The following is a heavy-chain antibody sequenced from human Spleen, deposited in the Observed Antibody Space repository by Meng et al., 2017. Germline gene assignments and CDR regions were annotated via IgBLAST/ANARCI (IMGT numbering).Heavy chain of an antibody. Sequence: SVKVSCKTSGDTFNFYALSWVRQAPGQGLEWMGGIIPIFGTANYAQKFQGRVTITADESTSTAYMELSSLRSEDTAVYYCARGYSSGWHYWYFDLWGRGTLVTVSS. CDR3: ARGYSSGWHYWYFDL. J-gene: IGHJ2*01. CDR1: GDTFNFYA. V-gene: IGHV1-69*13. D-gene: IGHD6-19*01. CDR2: IIPIFGTA.